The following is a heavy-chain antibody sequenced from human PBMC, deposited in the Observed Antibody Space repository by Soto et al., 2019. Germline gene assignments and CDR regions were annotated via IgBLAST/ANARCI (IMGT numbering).Heavy chain of an antibody. CDR2: ISSSGNTI. J-gene: IGHJ3*01. Sequence: GGSLRLSCAASGFSFSSYEMNWVRQAPGKGLEWVSYISSSGNTIYYTDSVKGRFTISRDNAKNSLYLQMNSLGAEDTAVYYCARRGSSWGQGTMVTVSS. CDR3: ARRGSS. D-gene: IGHD2-2*01. V-gene: IGHV3-48*03. CDR1: GFSFSSYE.